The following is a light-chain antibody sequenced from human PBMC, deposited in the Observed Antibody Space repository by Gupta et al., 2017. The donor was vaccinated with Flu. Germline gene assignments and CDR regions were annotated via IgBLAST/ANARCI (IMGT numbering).Light chain of an antibody. CDR1: SSNSGAPYD. CDR3: QSYDLSLRSWV. V-gene: IGLV1-40*01. Sequence: QSVLTQPPSESGAPGQRVTISCTGTSSNSGAPYDVHWYQQLPGTAPTLLIHSNSFRRSGVPDRFSGSKSDTAASLAITGLQAEDEAEYYCQSYDLSLRSWVFGGGTKLTVL. CDR2: SNS. J-gene: IGLJ3*02.